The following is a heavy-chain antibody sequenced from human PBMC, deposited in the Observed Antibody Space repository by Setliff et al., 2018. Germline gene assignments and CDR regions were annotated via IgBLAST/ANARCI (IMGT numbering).Heavy chain of an antibody. D-gene: IGHD2-8*01. J-gene: IGHJ4*02. CDR1: GYIFNSYG. CDR3: LRLVRYCSRTSCQRTSGDEV. Sequence: ASVKVSCKASGYIFNSYGISWVRQAPGQGLEWMGWISSYNDVTNYAQRFQGRVTMTTDTSTNMAYLELRGLRSDDTAVYYCLRLVRYCSRTSCQRTSGDEVWGQGTLVTVSS. CDR2: ISSYNDVT. V-gene: IGHV1-18*01.